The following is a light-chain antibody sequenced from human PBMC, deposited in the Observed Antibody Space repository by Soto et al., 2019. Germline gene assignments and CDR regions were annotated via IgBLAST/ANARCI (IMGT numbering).Light chain of an antibody. Sequence: IVLTKSPGTLSVSPGGRGTLSCRASQRFGSSNLAWYQQQPGQAPRLLIYSTSSRATGIPDRFSGSGSGTYFTLTISGPEPEDFAVYYCQQYGNSRGRFGHGTKVDIK. J-gene: IGKJ1*01. CDR3: QQYGNSRGR. CDR1: QRFGSSN. V-gene: IGKV3-20*01. CDR2: STS.